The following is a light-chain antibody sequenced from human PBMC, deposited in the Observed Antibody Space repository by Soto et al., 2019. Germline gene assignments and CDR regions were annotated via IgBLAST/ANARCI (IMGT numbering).Light chain of an antibody. CDR1: QNINNY. CDR2: DAS. V-gene: IGKV1-33*01. Sequence: DIQMTQSPSTLSASEVDRVTITCQASQNINNYLNWYQQKPGRAPKLLIYDASNLEAGVPSRFRGSGSGTDFTFTISRLQPEDIATYYCQQYENLPTFGQGTRLEIK. CDR3: QQYENLPT. J-gene: IGKJ5*01.